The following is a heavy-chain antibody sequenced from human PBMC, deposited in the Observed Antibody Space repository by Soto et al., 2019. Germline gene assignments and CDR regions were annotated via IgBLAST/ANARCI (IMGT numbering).Heavy chain of an antibody. V-gene: IGHV4-31*03. CDR3: ARVRQWPVAPYYYYGMDV. J-gene: IGHJ6*02. Sequence: SETLSLTCTVSGGSISSGGYYWSWIRQHPGKGLEYIGYIYHSGSTYYKPSLKSRVTISVDTSKNQFSLKLTSVTAADTAAYYCARVRQWPVAPYYYYGMDVWGQGTAVTVSS. CDR2: IYHSGST. D-gene: IGHD6-19*01. CDR1: GGSISSGGYY.